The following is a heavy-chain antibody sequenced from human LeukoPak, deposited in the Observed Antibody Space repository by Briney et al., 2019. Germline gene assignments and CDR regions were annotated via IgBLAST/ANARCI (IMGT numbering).Heavy chain of an antibody. CDR3: AKAQAPTGRNLFDP. J-gene: IGHJ5*02. D-gene: IGHD1-1*01. CDR2: ISDYT. CDR1: GFTFRSFA. V-gene: IGHV3-23*01. Sequence: PGGSLRLSCAASGFTFRSFAMSWVRQAPGKGLEWVSAISDYTYYADSVKGRFTISRDNSKNTLYLQMDSLRTEDTAIYYCAKAQAPTGRNLFDPWGQGTLVTVSS.